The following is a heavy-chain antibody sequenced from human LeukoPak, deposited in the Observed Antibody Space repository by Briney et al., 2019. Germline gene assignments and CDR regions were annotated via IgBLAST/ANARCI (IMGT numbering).Heavy chain of an antibody. Sequence: SVKVSCRASGGTFSSYAISWVRQAPGQGLEWMGGIIPIFGTANYAQKFQGRVTITTDESTSTAYMELSSLRSEDTAVYYCAKTGVITEYNWFDPWGQGTLVTVSS. CDR2: IIPIFGTA. CDR3: AKTGVITEYNWFDP. V-gene: IGHV1-69*05. D-gene: IGHD3-22*01. CDR1: GGTFSSYA. J-gene: IGHJ5*02.